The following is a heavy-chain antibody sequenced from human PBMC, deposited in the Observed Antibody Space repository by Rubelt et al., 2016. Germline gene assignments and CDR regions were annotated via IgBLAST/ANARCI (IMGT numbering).Heavy chain of an antibody. CDR3: ARDMGVDTYGMDV. J-gene: IGHJ6*02. Sequence: ASGFTFDDYTMHWVRQAPGKGLEWVSLISWDGGSTYYADSVKGRFTISRDGSKNTLYLQMNSLRGEDTAVYYCARDMGVDTYGMDVWGQGTTVTVSS. D-gene: IGHD5-18*01. V-gene: IGHV3-43*01. CDR1: GFTFDDYT. CDR2: ISWDGGST.